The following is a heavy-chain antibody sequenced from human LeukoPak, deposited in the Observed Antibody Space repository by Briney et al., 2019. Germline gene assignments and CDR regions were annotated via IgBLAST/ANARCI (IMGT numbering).Heavy chain of an antibody. J-gene: IGHJ6*03. CDR1: GGSISSYY. V-gene: IGHV4-4*09. D-gene: IGHD1-1*01. CDR3: ARGVHLYTDYYYYYMDV. Sequence: SETLSLTCTVSGGSISSYYWSWIRQPPGKGLEWMGYIYTSGSTNYNPSLKSRVTISVDTSKNQFSLKLSSVTAADTAVYYCARGVHLYTDYYYYYMDVWGKGTTVTVSS. CDR2: IYTSGST.